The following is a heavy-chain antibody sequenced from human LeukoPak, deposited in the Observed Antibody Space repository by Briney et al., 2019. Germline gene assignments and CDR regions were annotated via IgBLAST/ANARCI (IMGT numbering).Heavy chain of an antibody. J-gene: IGHJ5*02. D-gene: IGHD2-15*01. Sequence: GTSLRLSCAASGFTFSKYGMHWVRQAPGKGLEWVAVIWFDGINTNHADSVKGRFTVSRDNSKNTLFLQMNSLGAEDTAVYFCVRDYCSGGSCYEIKWFDPWGQGTLVTVSS. V-gene: IGHV3-33*01. CDR3: VRDYCSGGSCYEIKWFDP. CDR2: IWFDGINT. CDR1: GFTFSKYG.